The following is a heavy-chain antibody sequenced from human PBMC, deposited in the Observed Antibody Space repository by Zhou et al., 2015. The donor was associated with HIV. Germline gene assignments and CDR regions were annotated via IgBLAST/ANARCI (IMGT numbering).Heavy chain of an antibody. V-gene: IGHV1-2*02. CDR3: ARYQSGLGRSRGTGYSGYHAFDI. CDR1: GYTFVANH. CDR2: INPNSGGT. D-gene: IGHD5-12*01. Sequence: QVQLLQSGAELKVPGASVRVSCKASGYTFVANHLHWVRQAPGQGLEWMGWINPNSGGTNYAQKFQGRVTMTRDTSISTAYMELSRLRSDDTAVYYCARYQSGLGRSRGTGYSGYHAFDIWGQGTMVTVSS. J-gene: IGHJ3*02.